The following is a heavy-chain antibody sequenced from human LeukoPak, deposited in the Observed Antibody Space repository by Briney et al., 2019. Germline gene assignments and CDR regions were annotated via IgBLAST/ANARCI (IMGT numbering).Heavy chain of an antibody. CDR2: INPNSGGT. D-gene: IGHD4-17*01. J-gene: IGHJ2*01. CDR3: ARVPTTFGDYVNWYFDL. V-gene: IGHV1-2*02. Sequence: ASVKVSCKASGYTFTGYYMHWVRQAPGQGLEWMGWINPNSGGTNYAQKFQGRVTMTRDTSISTAYMELSRLRSDDTAVYYCARVPTTFGDYVNWYFDLWGRGTLVTVSS. CDR1: GYTFTGYY.